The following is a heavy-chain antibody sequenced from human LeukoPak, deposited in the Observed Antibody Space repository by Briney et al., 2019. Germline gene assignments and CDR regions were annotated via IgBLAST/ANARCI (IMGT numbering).Heavy chain of an antibody. CDR2: IYTGGGT. J-gene: IGHJ4*02. CDR1: DGSISSGSYY. Sequence: SETLSLTCTVSDGSISSGSYYWTWIRQPAGKGLEWIGRIYTGGGTTYNPSLKSRVTISVDTSKNQFSLKLSSVTATDTAVYYCARSPGYCSGGSCPTHWGQGTLVTVSS. V-gene: IGHV4-61*02. CDR3: ARSPGYCSGGSCPTH. D-gene: IGHD2-15*01.